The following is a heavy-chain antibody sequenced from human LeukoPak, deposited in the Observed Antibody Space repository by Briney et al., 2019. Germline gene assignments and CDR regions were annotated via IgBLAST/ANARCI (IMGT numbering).Heavy chain of an antibody. Sequence: GRSLRLSCAASGLTFSSYGMHWVRQAPGKGLEWVAVISYDGSNKYYADSVKGRFTISRDNSKNTLYLQMNSLRAEDTAVYYCAKDQESSGWDYWGQGTLVTVSS. D-gene: IGHD6-19*01. CDR1: GLTFSSYG. CDR3: AKDQESSGWDY. CDR2: ISYDGSNK. V-gene: IGHV3-30*18. J-gene: IGHJ4*02.